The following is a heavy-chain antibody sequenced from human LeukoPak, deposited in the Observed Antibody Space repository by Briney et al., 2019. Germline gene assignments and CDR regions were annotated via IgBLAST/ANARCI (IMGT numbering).Heavy chain of an antibody. CDR1: GFTFSSYS. Sequence: PGRSLRLSWAASGFTFSSYSMHWVRQAPGKGLEWVAVIWYDGSNKYYADSVKGRFTISRDNSKNTLYLQMNSLRAEDTAVYYCARGLVRGVINGACDIWGQGTMVTVSS. CDR2: IWYDGSNK. CDR3: ARGLVRGVINGACDI. V-gene: IGHV3-33*01. J-gene: IGHJ3*02. D-gene: IGHD3-10*01.